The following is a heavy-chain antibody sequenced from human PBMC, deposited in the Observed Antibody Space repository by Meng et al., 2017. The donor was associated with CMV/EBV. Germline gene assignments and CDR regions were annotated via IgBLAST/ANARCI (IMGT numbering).Heavy chain of an antibody. CDR2: LSGSGGST. CDR3: AKDMAAARPDYFDY. CDR1: GFTFSSYA. D-gene: IGHD6-6*01. Sequence: SCAASGFTFSSYAMSWVRQAPGRGLEWVPALSGSGGSTYYADSVKGRFTISRDNSKNTLYLQMNSLRAEDTAVYYCAKDMAAARPDYFDYWGQGTRVTVSS. V-gene: IGHV3-23*01. J-gene: IGHJ4*02.